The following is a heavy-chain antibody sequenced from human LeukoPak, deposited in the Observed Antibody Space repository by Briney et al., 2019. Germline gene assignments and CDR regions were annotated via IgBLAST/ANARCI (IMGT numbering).Heavy chain of an antibody. CDR2: IYYSGST. CDR3: ARDRLTGFDP. D-gene: IGHD3-9*01. Sequence: SETLSLTCTVSGGSISSYYWSWIRQPPGKGLEWIGYIYYSGSTNYNPSLKSRVTISVDTSKNQFSLKLSSVTAADTAVYYCARDRLTGFDPWGQGTLVTVPS. J-gene: IGHJ5*02. V-gene: IGHV4-59*01. CDR1: GGSISSYY.